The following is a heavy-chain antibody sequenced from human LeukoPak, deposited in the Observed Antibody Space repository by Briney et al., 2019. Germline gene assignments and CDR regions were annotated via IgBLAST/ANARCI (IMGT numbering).Heavy chain of an antibody. V-gene: IGHV3-7*01. CDR3: ARGSGSGKGTYDY. D-gene: IGHD3-10*01. CDR1: GFTFSSYW. J-gene: IGHJ4*02. CDR2: IKQDGSEK. Sequence: GGSLRLSCAASGFTFSSYWMSWVRQAPGKGLEWVANIKQDGSEKYYVDSVKGRFTISRDNAKNSVNLQMNSLRAEDTAVYYCARGSGSGKGTYDYWGQGTLVTVSS.